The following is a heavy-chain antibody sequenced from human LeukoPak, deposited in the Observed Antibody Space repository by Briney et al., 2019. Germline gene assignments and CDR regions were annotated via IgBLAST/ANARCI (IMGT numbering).Heavy chain of an antibody. D-gene: IGHD3-10*01. CDR1: GFTFSNYG. CDR2: IWYDGSYK. J-gene: IGHJ6*02. CDR3: ARVLLWFGESHGMDV. V-gene: IGHV3-33*01. Sequence: PGRSLRLSCAASGFTFSNYGMHWVRQAPGKGLEWVAVIWYDGSYKSYGDSVKGRFTISRDNSKNTLFLQMNSLRADDTAVYYCARVLLWFGESHGMDVWGQGTTVTVSS.